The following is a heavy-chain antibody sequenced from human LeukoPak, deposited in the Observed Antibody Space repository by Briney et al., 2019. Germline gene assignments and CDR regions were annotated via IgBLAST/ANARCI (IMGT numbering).Heavy chain of an antibody. CDR3: GRSSGYYFHFDY. CDR1: GGSIRSYY. V-gene: IGHV4-4*07. J-gene: IGHJ4*02. Sequence: SETLSLTCTVSGGSIRSYYWSWIRQPAGKGLEWIGRIYTSGSTNYNPSLKSRVTMSVDTSKNQFSLKLSSVTAADTAVYYCGRSSGYYFHFDYWGQGTLVTVSS. CDR2: IYTSGST. D-gene: IGHD3-22*01.